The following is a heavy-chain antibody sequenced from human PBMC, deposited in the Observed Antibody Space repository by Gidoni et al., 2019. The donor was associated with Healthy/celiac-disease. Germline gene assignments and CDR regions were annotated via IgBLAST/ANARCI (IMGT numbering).Heavy chain of an antibody. J-gene: IGHJ4*02. CDR1: GGSISSYY. CDR3: ARGARFFDY. Sequence: QVQLQESGPGLVKPSETLSLPCTVSGGSISSYYWSWIRQPPGKGLEWIGYIYYSGSTNYDPSLKSRVTISVDTSKNQFSLKLSSVTAADTAVYYCARGARFFDYWGQGTLVTVSS. V-gene: IGHV4-59*01. CDR2: IYYSGST.